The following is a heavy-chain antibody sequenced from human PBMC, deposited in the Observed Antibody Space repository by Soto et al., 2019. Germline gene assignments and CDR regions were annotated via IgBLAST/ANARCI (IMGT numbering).Heavy chain of an antibody. D-gene: IGHD1-26*01. CDR3: AKPHSGSYLGHDAFDI. J-gene: IGHJ3*02. CDR1: GFTFSSYG. V-gene: IGHV3-30*18. Sequence: QVQLVESGGGVVQPGRSLRLSCAASGFTFSSYGMHWVRQAPGKGLEWVAVISYDGSNKYYADSVKGRFTISRDNSKNTLYLQMNSLRAEDTAVYYCAKPHSGSYLGHDAFDIWGQGTMVTVSS. CDR2: ISYDGSNK.